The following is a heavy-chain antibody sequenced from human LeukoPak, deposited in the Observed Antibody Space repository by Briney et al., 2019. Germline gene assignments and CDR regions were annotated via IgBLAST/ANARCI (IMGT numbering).Heavy chain of an antibody. CDR2: IYYSGST. CDR3: ARANHYYDSSGYSLGY. D-gene: IGHD3-22*01. V-gene: IGHV4-59*08. CDR1: GGSISTYY. J-gene: IGHJ4*02. Sequence: TSETLSLTCTVSGGSISTYYWSWIRQPPGKGLEWIGYIYYSGSTNYNPSLKSRVTISVDTSKNQFSLKLSSVTAADTAVYYCARANHYYDSSGYSLGYWGQGTLVTVSS.